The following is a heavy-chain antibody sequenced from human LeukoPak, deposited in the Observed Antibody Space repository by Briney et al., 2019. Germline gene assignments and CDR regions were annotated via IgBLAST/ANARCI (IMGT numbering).Heavy chain of an antibody. Sequence: PGGTLRLSCAASGFTFSSYGMSWVRQAPGKGLEWVSAISGSGGSTYYADSVKGRFTISRDNAKNSLYLQMNSLRAEDTAVYYCAKREGYSSSWYYYYYMDVWGKGMMVTISS. CDR3: AKREGYSSSWYYYYYMDV. CDR2: ISGSGGST. D-gene: IGHD6-13*01. CDR1: GFTFSSYG. J-gene: IGHJ6*03. V-gene: IGHV3-23*01.